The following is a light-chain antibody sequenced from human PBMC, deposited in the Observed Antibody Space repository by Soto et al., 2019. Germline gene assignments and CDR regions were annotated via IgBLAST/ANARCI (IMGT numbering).Light chain of an antibody. V-gene: IGKV2-28*01. Sequence: DIMMTQSPLILPVTPGEPASISCRSSQSLLYNNTYNYLDWYLQKPGQSPQLLIYLGSNRATGVPDRFSCSGKGKDFTLKVSRVETEDVGTYYCMQSLQGFTFGQGTRLEIQ. J-gene: IGKJ5*01. CDR3: MQSLQGFT. CDR2: LGS. CDR1: QSLLYNNTYNY.